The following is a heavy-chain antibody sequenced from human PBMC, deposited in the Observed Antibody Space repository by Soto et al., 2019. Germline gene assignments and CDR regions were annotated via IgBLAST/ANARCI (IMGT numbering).Heavy chain of an antibody. CDR1: GFTFSSYA. V-gene: IGHV3-23*01. CDR3: AKAWIHYYGSGSKSD. CDR2: ISGSGGST. J-gene: IGHJ4*02. D-gene: IGHD3-10*01. Sequence: GGSLRLSCAASGFTFSSYAMSWVRQAPGKGLEWVSAISGSGGSTYYADSVKGRFTISRDNSKNTLYLQMNSLRAEDTAVYYCAKAWIHYYGSGSKSDWGQGTLVTVSS.